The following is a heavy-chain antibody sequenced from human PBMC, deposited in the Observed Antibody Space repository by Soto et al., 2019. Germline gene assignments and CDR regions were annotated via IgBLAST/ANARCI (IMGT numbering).Heavy chain of an antibody. D-gene: IGHD4-17*01. V-gene: IGHV4-30-4*01. J-gene: IGHJ4*02. Sequence: QVQLQESGPGLVKPSQTLSLTCTVSGDSFSSGDYKWSWIRQPPGKGLEWIGYTYYSGYTYNNPSXTXXLTMSVATSKNQFSLKLSSVTAADTGVYYCARSGDYVAFGYWCQGTLVTVS. CDR2: TYYSGYT. CDR3: ARSGDYVAFGY. CDR1: GDSFSSGDYK.